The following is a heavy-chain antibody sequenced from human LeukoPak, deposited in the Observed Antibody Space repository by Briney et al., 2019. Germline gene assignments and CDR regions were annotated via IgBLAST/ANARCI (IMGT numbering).Heavy chain of an antibody. D-gene: IGHD4-17*01. CDR3: ARAPFRMTTDGLDI. CDR2: ISYDGSSK. V-gene: IGHV3-30*03. J-gene: IGHJ3*02. CDR1: GFTFSNYG. Sequence: GRSLRLSCAASGFTFSNYGMHWVRQAPGKGLGWVAVISYDGSSKYYADSVKGRFTISRDNSKNTLYLQMNSLRAEDTAVYYCARAPFRMTTDGLDIWGQGAMVTVSS.